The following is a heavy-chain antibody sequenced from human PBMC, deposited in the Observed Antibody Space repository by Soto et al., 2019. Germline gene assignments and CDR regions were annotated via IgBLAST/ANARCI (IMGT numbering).Heavy chain of an antibody. V-gene: IGHV4-59*08. Sequence: SETLSLTCTVSGGSISSYYWSWIRQPPGKGLEWIGYIYYSGSTNYNPSLKSRVTISVDTSKNQFSLKLSSVTAADTAVYYCARLRQMRYVDVWGKGTTVTVSS. CDR3: ARLRQMRYVDV. CDR2: IYYSGST. J-gene: IGHJ6*03. CDR1: GGSISSYY.